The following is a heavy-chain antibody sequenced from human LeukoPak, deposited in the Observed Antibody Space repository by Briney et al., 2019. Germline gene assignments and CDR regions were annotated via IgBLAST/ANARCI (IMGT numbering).Heavy chain of an antibody. CDR2: INAGNGNT. D-gene: IGHD3-22*01. CDR3: ARWGYDSSAFDY. Sequence: GASVKVSCKASGYTFTSYAMHWVRQAPGQRLEWMGWINAGNGNTKYSQEFQGRVTITRDTSASTAYMELSSLRSEDMAVYYCARWGYDSSAFDYWGQGTLVTVSS. V-gene: IGHV1-3*03. CDR1: GYTFTSYA. J-gene: IGHJ4*02.